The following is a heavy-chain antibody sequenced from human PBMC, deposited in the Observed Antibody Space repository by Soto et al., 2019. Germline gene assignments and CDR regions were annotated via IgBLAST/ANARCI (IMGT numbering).Heavy chain of an antibody. Sequence: ESGGSVVQPGRSLRLSCAASGFTFSSYAMHWVRQAPGKGLEWVAVISYDGSNKYYADSVKGRFTISRDNSKNTLYLQMNSLRAEDTAVYYCARGGEYSGYDLYRGMDVWGQGTTVTVSS. CDR3: ARGGEYSGYDLYRGMDV. V-gene: IGHV3-30-3*01. J-gene: IGHJ6*02. D-gene: IGHD5-12*01. CDR1: GFTFSSYA. CDR2: ISYDGSNK.